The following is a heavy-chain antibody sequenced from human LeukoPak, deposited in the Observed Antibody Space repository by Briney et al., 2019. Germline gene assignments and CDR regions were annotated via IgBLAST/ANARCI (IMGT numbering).Heavy chain of an antibody. D-gene: IGHD3-10*01. Sequence: SETLSLTCAVYGGSFSNSYWSWIRQSPGKGLEWIGEINHSGSTNYNPSLKSRVTISVDKSKNPFSLKLSSVTAADTAVYYCARDKRLLVRWGFDPWGQGTLVTVSS. CDR2: INHSGST. CDR3: ARDKRLLVRWGFDP. CDR1: GGSFSNSY. V-gene: IGHV4-34*01. J-gene: IGHJ5*02.